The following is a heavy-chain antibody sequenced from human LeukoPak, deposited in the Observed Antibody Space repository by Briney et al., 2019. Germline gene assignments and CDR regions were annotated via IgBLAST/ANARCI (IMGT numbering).Heavy chain of an antibody. CDR1: GGSISSSIYY. CDR2: IYYSGST. V-gene: IGHV4-39*01. J-gene: IGHJ6*02. CDR3: ARHAPDYYYYYGMDV. Sequence: SETLSLTCTVSGGSISSSIYYWGWIRQPPGKGLEWIGSIYYSGSTYYNPSLKSRVTISVDTSKNQFSLKLSSVTAAYTAVYYCARHAPDYYYYYGMDVWGQGTTVTVSS.